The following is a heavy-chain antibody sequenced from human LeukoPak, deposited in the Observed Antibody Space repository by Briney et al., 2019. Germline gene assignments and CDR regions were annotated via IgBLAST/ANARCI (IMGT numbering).Heavy chain of an antibody. V-gene: IGHV1-8*01. J-gene: IGHJ4*02. CDR2: MNPNSANT. CDR3: ARGLGVNSGYYVDY. D-gene: IGHD3-22*01. Sequence: ASVTVSCRASGYTLTSYDINWVRQATGQGLEWMGWMNPNSANTGYALKFQGRVTMTRNTSISTAYMELSSLTSEDTAVYYCARGLGVNSGYYVDYWGQGTLVTVSS. CDR1: GYTLTSYD.